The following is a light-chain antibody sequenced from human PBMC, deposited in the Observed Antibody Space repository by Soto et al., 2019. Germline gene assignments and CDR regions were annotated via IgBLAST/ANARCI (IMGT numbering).Light chain of an antibody. V-gene: IGKV1-5*01. Sequence: DIQMTQSPSTLSASIGDRVTITFRASQSINRWLAWFQQKPGQAPNLLIYDASSLQSGVPTRFSGSGSGTEFTLTITSLQADDFATYYCQQLSSYPSTFGGGTKVDI. CDR3: QQLSSYPST. CDR1: QSINRW. J-gene: IGKJ4*01. CDR2: DAS.